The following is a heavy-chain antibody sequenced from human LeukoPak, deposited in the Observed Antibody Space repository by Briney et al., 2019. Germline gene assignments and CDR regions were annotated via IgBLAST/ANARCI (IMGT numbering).Heavy chain of an antibody. J-gene: IGHJ6*03. CDR1: GYSFSNYW. Sequence: GESLKISCKGSGYSFSNYWIGWVRQMPGKGLEWMGIIYPGDSDNKYSPSFQGQVTISADKSISTAYLQWSSLKASDTAMYYCARVAAAGQNYYYYYYMDVWGKGTTVTVSS. CDR3: ARVAAAGQNYYYYYYMDV. CDR2: IYPGDSDN. D-gene: IGHD6-13*01. V-gene: IGHV5-51*01.